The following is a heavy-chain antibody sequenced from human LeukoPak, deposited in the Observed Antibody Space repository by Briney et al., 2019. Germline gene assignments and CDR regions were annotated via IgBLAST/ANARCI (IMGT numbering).Heavy chain of an antibody. CDR1: GGSFSGYY. V-gene: IGHV4-34*01. CDR3: ARVGRYYYDSSGYYRIDY. D-gene: IGHD3-22*01. Sequence: SETLSLTCAVYGGSFSGYYWSWIRQPPGKGREWIGEINHSGSTNYNPSLKSRVTISVDTSKNQFSLKLSSVTAADTAVYYCARVGRYYYDSSGYYRIDYWGQGTLVTVSS. CDR2: INHSGST. J-gene: IGHJ4*02.